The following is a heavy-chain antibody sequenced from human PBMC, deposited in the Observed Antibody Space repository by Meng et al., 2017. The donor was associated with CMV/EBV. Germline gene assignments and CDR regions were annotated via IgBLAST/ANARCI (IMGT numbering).Heavy chain of an antibody. CDR3: GRDLTGERDQ. Sequence: EVHLGASVGGLFHPGGSLRLSCEDSGFTFSHYWMHWVRQVPGEGPVWVSRINTDGSFTSYADSVKGRFTISRDNAKNTLYLHMHGLRVDDSAVYYCGRDLTGERDQWGQGTLVTVSS. D-gene: IGHD7-27*01. J-gene: IGHJ4*02. CDR2: INTDGSFT. CDR1: GFTFSHYW. V-gene: IGHV3-74*03.